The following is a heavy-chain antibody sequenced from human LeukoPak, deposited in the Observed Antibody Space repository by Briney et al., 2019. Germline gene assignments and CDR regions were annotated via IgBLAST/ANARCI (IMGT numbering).Heavy chain of an antibody. CDR2: IYSSGST. CDR3: ASTSGTTSQPFDY. J-gene: IGHJ4*02. Sequence: SETLSLTCTVSGGSISSYYWNWIRQPPGKGLEWIGYIYSSGSTNYNPSLKSRVTISLDTSKNQFSLKLSSVTAADTAVYYCASTSGTTSQPFDYWGQGTLVTVSS. V-gene: IGHV4-4*09. CDR1: GGSISSYY. D-gene: IGHD1-1*01.